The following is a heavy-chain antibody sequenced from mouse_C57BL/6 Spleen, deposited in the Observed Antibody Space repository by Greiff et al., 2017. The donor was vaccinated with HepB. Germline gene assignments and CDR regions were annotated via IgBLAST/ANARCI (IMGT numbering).Heavy chain of an antibody. J-gene: IGHJ3*01. D-gene: IGHD1-1*01. CDR1: GYSITSGYY. Sequence: EVQLQQSGPGLVKPSQSLSLTCSVTGYSITSGYYWNWIRQFPGNKLEWMGYISYDGSNNYKPSLKNRISITRDTSKNQFFLKLNSVTTEDTATYYCARGDYGSPAWFAYWGQGTLVTVSA. CDR3: ARGDYGSPAWFAY. V-gene: IGHV3-6*01. CDR2: ISYDGSN.